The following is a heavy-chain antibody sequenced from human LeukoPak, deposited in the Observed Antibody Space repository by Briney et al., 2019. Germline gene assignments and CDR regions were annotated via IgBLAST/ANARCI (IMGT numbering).Heavy chain of an antibody. J-gene: IGHJ4*02. V-gene: IGHV3-30*04. Sequence: GGSLRLSCAASGFTFSSYAMHWVRQAPGKGLEWVAVISYDGSSKYYADSVKGRFTISRDNSKNTLYLQMNSLRAEDTAVYYCASLAYSSSNDYWGQGTLVTVSS. CDR2: ISYDGSSK. CDR1: GFTFSSYA. CDR3: ASLAYSSSNDY. D-gene: IGHD6-6*01.